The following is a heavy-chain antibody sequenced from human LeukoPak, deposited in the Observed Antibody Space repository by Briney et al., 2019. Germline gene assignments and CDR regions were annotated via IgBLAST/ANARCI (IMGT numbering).Heavy chain of an antibody. J-gene: IGHJ5*02. CDR2: IWYDGSSK. D-gene: IGHD2-15*01. CDR1: GFTFSSYG. V-gene: IGHV3-33*01. CDR3: AREFSYSSFDP. Sequence: GRSLRLSCAASGFTFSSYGMHWVRQAPGEGLEWVALIWYDGSSKYYADSMKGRLTISRDNSENTLYLQMNSLRAEDTAVYYCAREFSYSSFDPWGQGTLVTVSS.